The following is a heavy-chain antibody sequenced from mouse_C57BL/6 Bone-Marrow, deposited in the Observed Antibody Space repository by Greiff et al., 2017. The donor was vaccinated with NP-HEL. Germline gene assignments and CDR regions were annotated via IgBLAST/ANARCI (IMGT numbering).Heavy chain of an antibody. D-gene: IGHD2-3*01. V-gene: IGHV5-4*01. J-gene: IGHJ2*01. CDR2: ISDGGSYT. CDR3: ARDVYDGYYVFDY. Sequence: EVKLVESGGGLVKPGGSLKLSCAASGFTFSSYAMSWVRQTPETRLEWVATISDGGSYTYYPDNVKGRFTISRDNAKNNLYLQMSHLKSEDTAMYYCARDVYDGYYVFDYWGQGTTLTVSS. CDR1: GFTFSSYA.